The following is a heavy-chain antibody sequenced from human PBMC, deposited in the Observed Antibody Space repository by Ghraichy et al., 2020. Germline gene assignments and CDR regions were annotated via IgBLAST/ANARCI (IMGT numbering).Heavy chain of an antibody. V-gene: IGHV3-7*03. CDR2: IKQDGSEK. D-gene: IGHD6-19*01. J-gene: IGHJ4*02. CDR3: ATSSVAVAGGYDY. Sequence: GGSLRLSCAASGFTFSSYWMSWVRQAPGKGLEWVANIKQDGSEKYYVDSVKGRFTISRDNAKNSLYLQMNSLRAEDTAVYYCATSSVAVAGGYDYWGQGTLVTVSS. CDR1: GFTFSSYW.